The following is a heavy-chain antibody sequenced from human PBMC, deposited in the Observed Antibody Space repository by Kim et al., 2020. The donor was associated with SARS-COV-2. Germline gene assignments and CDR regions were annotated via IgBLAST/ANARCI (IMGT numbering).Heavy chain of an antibody. J-gene: IGHJ4*02. V-gene: IGHV3-33*06. CDR3: AKAPADGDYYY. CDR2: IWYDGSNK. D-gene: IGHD4-17*01. CDR1: GFIFRNYG. Sequence: GGSLRLSCAASGFIFRNYGMHGVRQAPGKGLEWVAVIWYDGSNKYYADSVKGRFTIYRDNSKNTLYLQMNSLRAEDTAVYYCAKAPADGDYYYWGQGTLVTVSS.